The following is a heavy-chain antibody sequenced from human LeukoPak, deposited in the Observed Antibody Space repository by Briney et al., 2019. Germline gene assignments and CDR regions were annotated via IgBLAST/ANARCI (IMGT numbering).Heavy chain of an antibody. CDR3: ARGQPPSYYDMDV. D-gene: IGHD6-13*01. CDR2: ISYDGSNK. Sequence: GGSLRLSCAASGFTFSSYGMHWVRQAPGKGLEWVAVISYDGSNKYYADSVKGRFTISRDNSKNTLYLQMSSLRAEDTALYYCARGQPPSYYDMDVWGQGTTVTVSS. V-gene: IGHV3-30*03. CDR1: GFTFSSYG. J-gene: IGHJ6*02.